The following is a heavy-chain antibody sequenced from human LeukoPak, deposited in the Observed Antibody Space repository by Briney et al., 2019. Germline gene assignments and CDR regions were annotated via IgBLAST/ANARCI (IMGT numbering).Heavy chain of an antibody. CDR3: ARPGQSSWRVYFNY. V-gene: IGHV4-4*09. Sequence: PSETLSLTCTVSGGSSRTYYWSWIRQPPGKGLEWIGNIHTSGSTSYNPSLKSRVTMSVDTSKNQFSLRLSSVTAADTAVYYCARPGQSSWRVYFNYWDQGTVVTVSS. J-gene: IGHJ4*02. D-gene: IGHD2-2*01. CDR2: IHTSGST. CDR1: GGSSRTYY.